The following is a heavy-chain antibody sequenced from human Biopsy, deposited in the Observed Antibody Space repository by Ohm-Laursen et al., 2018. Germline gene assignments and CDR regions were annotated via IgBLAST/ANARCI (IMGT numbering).Heavy chain of an antibody. J-gene: IGHJ6*02. Sequence: SLRLSCEASGFTFSSYGIHWVRQAPGKGLEWVAVIWYDGSNKYSADSVKGRFSISRDNSKNTVYLQMNSLRAADTAVYYCARDRYYGSESYYSHYNMDVWGQGTTVSVSS. D-gene: IGHD3-10*01. CDR1: GFTFSSYG. CDR2: IWYDGSNK. CDR3: ARDRYYGSESYYSHYNMDV. V-gene: IGHV3-33*01.